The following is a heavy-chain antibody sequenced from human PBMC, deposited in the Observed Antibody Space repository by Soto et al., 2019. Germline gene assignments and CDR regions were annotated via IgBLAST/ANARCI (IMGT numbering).Heavy chain of an antibody. J-gene: IGHJ5*02. D-gene: IGHD5-12*01. Sequence: PSETLALTCNVSGGCISDSWWRWIRQSPGKGLQWIGSIYSSGSANYNPSLKSRVAFSIDTSRNHISLSLRSVTAADTAFYYCARGYSELYSGDDYLFDPLGQGTLVTVSS. CDR2: IYSSGSA. CDR3: ARGYSELYSGDDYLFDP. V-gene: IGHV4-59*01. CDR1: GGCISDSW.